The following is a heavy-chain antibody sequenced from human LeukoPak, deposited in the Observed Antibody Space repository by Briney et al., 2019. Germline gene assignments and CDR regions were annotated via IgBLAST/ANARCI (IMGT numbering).Heavy chain of an antibody. CDR2: ISYDGSNK. CDR3: AKELRGSYFPDAFDI. J-gene: IGHJ3*02. Sequence: GGSLRLSCAASGFTFSSYGMHWVRQAPGKGLEWVAVISYDGSNKYYTDSVKARFTITRDNSKNTLYLQMNSLRAEDTAVYYCAKELRGSYFPDAFDIWGQGTMVTVSS. CDR1: GFTFSSYG. D-gene: IGHD1-26*01. V-gene: IGHV3-30*18.